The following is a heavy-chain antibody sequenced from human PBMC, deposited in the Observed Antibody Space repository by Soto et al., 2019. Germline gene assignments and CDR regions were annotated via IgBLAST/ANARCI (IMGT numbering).Heavy chain of an antibody. V-gene: IGHV1-69*10. CDR3: AREVTMVRGVIPSAFDP. CDR1: GGTFSSYT. J-gene: IGHJ5*02. D-gene: IGHD3-10*01. CDR2: IIPILGIA. Sequence: GASVKVSCKASGGTFSSYTISWVRQAPGQGLEWMGGIIPILGIANYAQKFQGRVTITADNSTSTAYMELSSLRSEDTAVYYCAREVTMVRGVIPSAFDPWGQGTLVTVSS.